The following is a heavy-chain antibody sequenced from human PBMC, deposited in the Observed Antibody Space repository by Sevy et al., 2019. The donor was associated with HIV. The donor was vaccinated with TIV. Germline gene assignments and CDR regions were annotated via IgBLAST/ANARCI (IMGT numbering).Heavy chain of an antibody. CDR1: GGSISSYY. V-gene: IGHV4-59*01. Sequence: SETLSLTCTVSGGSISSYYWSWIRQPPGKGLEWIGYIYYSGSTNYNPSLKSRVTISVDTSKNQFSLKLSSVTAADTAVYYCARGNRGYSYGSTGGLQEYDYGMDVWGQGTTVTVSS. J-gene: IGHJ6*02. D-gene: IGHD5-18*01. CDR2: IYYSGST. CDR3: ARGNRGYSYGSTGGLQEYDYGMDV.